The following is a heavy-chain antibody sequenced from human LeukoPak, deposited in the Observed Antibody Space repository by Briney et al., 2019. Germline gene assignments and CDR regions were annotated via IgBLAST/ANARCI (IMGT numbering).Heavy chain of an antibody. D-gene: IGHD2-15*01. V-gene: IGHV3-23*01. CDR1: GFTLSSYA. CDR3: ANAPVTTCSGAYCYPFDY. J-gene: IGHJ4*02. Sequence: GGSLRHSCAASGFTLSSYAMSWVRQGPGKGLEWVSAISVSGNTYHADSVKGRFTISRDSYKNTLYLQMNSLRAEDAAVYYCANAPVTTCSGAYCYPFDYWGQGTLVTVSS. CDR2: ISVSGNT.